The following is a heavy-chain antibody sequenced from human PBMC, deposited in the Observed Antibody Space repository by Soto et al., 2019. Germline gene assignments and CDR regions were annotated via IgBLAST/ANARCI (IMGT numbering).Heavy chain of an antibody. CDR3: AREGAAAEFDY. D-gene: IGHD6-13*01. V-gene: IGHV4-59*02. Sequence: SETLSLTCTVSRGSVSSSYWSWIRQPPGKGLEWIGTVFNSGSTNYNPSLKSRVTISVDTSKKQFSLKVSSATAADTAVYYCAREGAAAEFDYWGLGTLVTVSS. J-gene: IGHJ4*02. CDR1: RGSVSSSY. CDR2: VFNSGST.